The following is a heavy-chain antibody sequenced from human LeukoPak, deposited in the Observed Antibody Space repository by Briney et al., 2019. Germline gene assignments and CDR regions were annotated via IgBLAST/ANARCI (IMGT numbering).Heavy chain of an antibody. V-gene: IGHV3-23*01. D-gene: IGHD3-22*01. Sequence: GGSLRLSCAASGFTFSSFAMSWVRQAPGKGLEWVSGISGSGDNTYYADSVKGRFTISRDNSKNTLYVQVNSLGTEDTAAYYCAKGSYYDSSGSFYFDYWGQGTLITVSS. CDR3: AKGSYYDSSGSFYFDY. CDR2: ISGSGDNT. J-gene: IGHJ4*02. CDR1: GFTFSSFA.